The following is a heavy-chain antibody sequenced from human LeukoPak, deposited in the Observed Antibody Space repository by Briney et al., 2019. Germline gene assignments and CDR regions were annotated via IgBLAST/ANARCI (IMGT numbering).Heavy chain of an antibody. CDR1: GGSLSSHY. Sequence: SETLSLPCNVSGGSLSSHYWSWVRPSPEKGLEWIGQIYHTGSTHYNPSLRSRFAISVDTSKNKFFLNVRSVTAADTAVYYCAREGRWGMKYYFDFWGQGTLVIVSS. D-gene: IGHD4-23*01. CDR3: AREGRWGMKYYFDF. CDR2: IYHTGST. V-gene: IGHV4-59*11. J-gene: IGHJ4*02.